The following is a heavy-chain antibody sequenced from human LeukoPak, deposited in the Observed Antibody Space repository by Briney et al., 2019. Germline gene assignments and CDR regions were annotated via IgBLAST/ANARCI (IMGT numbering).Heavy chain of an antibody. Sequence: GGSLRLSCAGSGFTFNNYAMSWVRRAPRKGLEWVSTIMIGGDGKHYADSVKGRFTISRDRSESTLYLQMNGLRADDTAVYYCVRAAPRDCSPASCSLFDTWGQGTLVTVSS. CDR2: IMIGGDGK. D-gene: IGHD2-2*01. CDR3: VRAAPRDCSPASCSLFDT. CDR1: GFTFNNYA. J-gene: IGHJ4*02. V-gene: IGHV3-23*01.